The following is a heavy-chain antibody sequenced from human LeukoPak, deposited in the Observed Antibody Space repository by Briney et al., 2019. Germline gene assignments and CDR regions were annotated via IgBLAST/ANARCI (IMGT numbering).Heavy chain of an antibody. D-gene: IGHD3-10*01. CDR1: GGSVSSGSYY. Sequence: PSETLSLTCIVSGGSVSSGSYYWSWIRQPPGKGLEWIGYIYYSGSTNYNPSLKSRVTISVDTSKNQFSLKLSSVTAADTAVYYCARDSQRGYFDYWGQGTLVTVSS. V-gene: IGHV4-61*01. CDR3: ARDSQRGYFDY. J-gene: IGHJ4*02. CDR2: IYYSGST.